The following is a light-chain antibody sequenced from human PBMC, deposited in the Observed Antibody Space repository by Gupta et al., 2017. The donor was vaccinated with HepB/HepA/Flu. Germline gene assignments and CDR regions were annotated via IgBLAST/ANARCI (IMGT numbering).Light chain of an antibody. CDR2: GIS. V-gene: IGKV3-15*01. J-gene: IGKJ1*01. CDR3: QQYNDWPRT. CDR1: QSVLSN. Sequence: EVVVMQSPATLSVSTGERATLACRASQSVLSNLAWYQQKPGQAPRLLIYGISTRATGTPARFSGSGSGTEFTLTISSLQSEDFAVYYCQQYNDWPRTFGQGTKVEIK.